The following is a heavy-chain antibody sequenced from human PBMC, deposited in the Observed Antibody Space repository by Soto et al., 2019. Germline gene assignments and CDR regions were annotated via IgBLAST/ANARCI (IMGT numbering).Heavy chain of an antibody. D-gene: IGHD2-2*02. CDR3: ATGICSSTSCYTVDYFDY. J-gene: IGHJ4*02. V-gene: IGHV3-23*01. CDR2: IRGDGDIT. Sequence: GGSLRLSCAASGFSLSTYDMIWVRQAPGKGLEWVSDIRGDGDITYYADSVKGRFTISRDKANNTVYLQMNSLRAEDTAVYYCATGICSSTSCYTVDYFDYWGQGTLVTVSS. CDR1: GFSLSTYD.